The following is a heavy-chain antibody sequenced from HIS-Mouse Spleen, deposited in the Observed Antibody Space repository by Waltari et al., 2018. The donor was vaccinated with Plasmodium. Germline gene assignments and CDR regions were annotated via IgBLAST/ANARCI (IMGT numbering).Heavy chain of an antibody. J-gene: IGHJ4*02. Sequence: EVQLVGSGGGLVKPGGSLRLSCAASGFTFSSYSMNWVRQAPGKGLGWVSSISSSSSYIYYADSVKGRFTISRDNAKNSLYLQMNSLRAEDTAVYYCARERSSSWYFDYWGQGTLVTVSS. D-gene: IGHD6-13*01. CDR1: GFTFSSYS. CDR3: ARERSSSWYFDY. V-gene: IGHV3-21*01. CDR2: ISSSSSYI.